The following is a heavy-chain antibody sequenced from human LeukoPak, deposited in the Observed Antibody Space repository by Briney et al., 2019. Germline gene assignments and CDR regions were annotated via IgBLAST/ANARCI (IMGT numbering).Heavy chain of an antibody. CDR3: ARADHSSGGLARFDP. J-gene: IGHJ5*02. CDR1: GGSFNDYY. Sequence: SETLSLTCAVYGGSFNDYYWSWIRQPPGKGLEWIGEINHSASTNYNPSLKSRVTVSVDTSKNQFSLKMTSVTAADTALYYCARADHSSGGLARFDPWGQGTLVTVSS. CDR2: INHSAST. V-gene: IGHV4-34*01. D-gene: IGHD3-22*01.